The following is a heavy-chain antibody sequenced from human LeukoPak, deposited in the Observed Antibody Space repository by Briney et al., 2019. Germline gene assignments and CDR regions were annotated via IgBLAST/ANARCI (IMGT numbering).Heavy chain of an antibody. CDR3: ARSGYYDTSGYYYGF. D-gene: IGHD3-22*01. V-gene: IGHV3-48*02. CDR1: GFSFSTYS. CDR2: ISSNSRII. Sequence: PGGSLRLSCAASGFSFSTYSMNWVRQPPGKGLELVSAISSNSRIIYYADSVKHRFTISRDNTNNSLYLQMNSVRDEDTAVYYCARSGYYDTSGYYYGFWGQGTLVAVSS. J-gene: IGHJ4*02.